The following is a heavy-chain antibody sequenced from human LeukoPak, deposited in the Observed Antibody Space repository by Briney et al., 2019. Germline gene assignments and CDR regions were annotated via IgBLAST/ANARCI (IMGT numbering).Heavy chain of an antibody. Sequence: ASVKVSCKASGYTFTGYYMHWVRQAPGQGLEWMGWINPNSGGTNYAQKFQGRVTMTRDTSISTAYMELSRLRSDDTAVYYCARVSLDYYDSSGLNYWGQGTLVTVSS. V-gene: IGHV1-2*02. D-gene: IGHD3-22*01. CDR1: GYTFTGYY. J-gene: IGHJ4*02. CDR3: ARVSLDYYDSSGLNY. CDR2: INPNSGGT.